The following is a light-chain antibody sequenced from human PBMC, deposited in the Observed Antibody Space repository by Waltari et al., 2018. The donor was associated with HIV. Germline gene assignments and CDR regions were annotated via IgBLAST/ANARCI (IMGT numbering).Light chain of an antibody. V-gene: IGKV3-11*01. CDR2: DAS. CDR1: PTVNTY. CDR3: QQRTDSIT. Sequence: EIVLTQSPATLSLSPGARATLFCRASPTVNTYLAWYQQKPGQAPRLVIYDASTRATGGPARFRGSGSGTDFTLTISSLEPDDVAVYYCQQRTDSITFGGGTKVEIK. J-gene: IGKJ4*01.